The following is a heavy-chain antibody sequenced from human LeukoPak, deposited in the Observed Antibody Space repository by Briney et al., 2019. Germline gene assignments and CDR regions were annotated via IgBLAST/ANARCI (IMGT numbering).Heavy chain of an antibody. Sequence: ASVKVSCKASGYTFAGYYMHWVRQAPGQGLEWMGWINPNSGGTNYAQKFQGRVTMTRDTSISTAYMELSRLRSDDTAVYYCARAYCSSTSCSRVSLDYWGQGTLVTVSS. D-gene: IGHD2-2*01. CDR1: GYTFAGYY. V-gene: IGHV1-2*02. J-gene: IGHJ4*02. CDR2: INPNSGGT. CDR3: ARAYCSSTSCSRVSLDY.